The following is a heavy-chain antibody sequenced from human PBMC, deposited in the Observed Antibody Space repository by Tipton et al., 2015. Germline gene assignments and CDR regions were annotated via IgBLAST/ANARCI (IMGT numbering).Heavy chain of an antibody. Sequence: SLRLSCAASGFTFSSYTLTWVRQAPGKGLEWVSSFSGSSLTYYADSVKGRFTISRDNAKNSLYLQLNSLRDEDTALYYCARSYYQLLATERVFGMDVWGQGPTVTVSS. CDR2: FSGSSLT. V-gene: IGHV3-21*01. D-gene: IGHD2-2*01. CDR1: GFTFSSYT. CDR3: ARSYYQLLATERVFGMDV. J-gene: IGHJ6*02.